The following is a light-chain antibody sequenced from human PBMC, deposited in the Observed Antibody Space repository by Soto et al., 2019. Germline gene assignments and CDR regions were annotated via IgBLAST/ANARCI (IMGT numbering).Light chain of an antibody. CDR1: QGLLHSDGKTY. CDR3: MQSAQLPSIT. V-gene: IGKV2D-29*01. CDR2: EVA. Sequence: DIVMTQPPLLLSVTPGQQASISCKASQGLLHSDGKTYLDWYLQKPGQPPQVLPSEVANRFSGVPDRVSGSASGTDVTRKISRVEAADVGVYYCMQSAQLPSITFSQRTRLEIK. J-gene: IGKJ5*01.